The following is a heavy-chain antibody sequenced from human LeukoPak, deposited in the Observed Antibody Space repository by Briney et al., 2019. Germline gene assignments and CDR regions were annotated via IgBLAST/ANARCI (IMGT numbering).Heavy chain of an antibody. CDR3: VNGPEYNILTGYKKNHGLDI. V-gene: IGHV3-30*02. J-gene: IGHJ3*02. CDR2: IRFDEKNR. D-gene: IGHD3-9*01. CDR1: GLIFSRFG. Sequence: GGSLRLSCGVSGLIFSRFGMHWVRQAPGKGLDWVTFIRFDEKNRYFSDSVKGRFSVSRDNSKNTVYLHMRSLRPEDTAVYYCVNGPEYNILTGYKKNHGLDIWGQGTMVTVSS.